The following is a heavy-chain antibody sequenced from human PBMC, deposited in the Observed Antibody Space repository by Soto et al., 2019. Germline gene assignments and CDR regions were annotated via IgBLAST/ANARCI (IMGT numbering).Heavy chain of an antibody. V-gene: IGHV4-39*01. Sequence: SETLSLTCTVSGGTISSSSYYWGWIRQPPGKGLEWIGSIYYSGSTYYNPSLKSRVTISVDTSKNQFSLKLSSVTAADTAVYYCARLAGGSGYYKHAFDIWGQGTMVTVSS. CDR3: ARLAGGSGYYKHAFDI. D-gene: IGHD3-3*01. CDR1: GGTISSSSYY. CDR2: IYYSGST. J-gene: IGHJ3*02.